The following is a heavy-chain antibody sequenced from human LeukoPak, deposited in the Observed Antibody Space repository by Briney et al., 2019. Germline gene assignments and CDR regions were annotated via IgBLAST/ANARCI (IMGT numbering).Heavy chain of an antibody. CDR1: GFTFSDYS. Sequence: GRSLRLSCAASGFTFSDYSMTWIRQAPGEGLEWVSYISGTSSYTNYAGSVKGRFTISRDNAKNSLYLQMNSLRAEDTAVYYCARGGDYGDLRYFDYWGQGTLVTVSS. V-gene: IGHV3-11*05. J-gene: IGHJ4*02. CDR2: ISGTSSYT. CDR3: ARGGDYGDLRYFDY. D-gene: IGHD4-17*01.